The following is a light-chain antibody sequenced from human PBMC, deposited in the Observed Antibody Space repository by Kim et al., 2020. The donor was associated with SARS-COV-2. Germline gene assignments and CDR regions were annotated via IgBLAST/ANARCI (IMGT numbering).Light chain of an antibody. CDR1: SSNIGNNY. CDR2: DNN. Sequence: QSVLTQPPSVSAAPGQKVTISCSGSSSNIGNNYVSWYQHLPGTAPKLLISDNNKRPSGIPDRFSGSKSGTSAALGITGLQTGDEANYYCGAWDTTLSAWVFGGGTQLTVL. V-gene: IGLV1-51*01. J-gene: IGLJ3*02. CDR3: GAWDTTLSAWV.